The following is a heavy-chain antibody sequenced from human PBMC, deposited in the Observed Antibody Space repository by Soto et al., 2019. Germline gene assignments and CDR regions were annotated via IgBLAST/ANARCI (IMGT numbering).Heavy chain of an antibody. V-gene: IGHV3-7*01. CDR3: ARDGGYYYDSSGYYYLGGMDV. D-gene: IGHD3-22*01. CDR1: GFTFDSYW. Sequence: PGGSLRLSCAASGFTFDSYWMSWVRQAPGKGLEWLATIHKDGNEKKYVDSVKGRFTMSRDNAKNSLYLQMDSLRAEDTAVYYCARDGGYYYDSSGYYYLGGMDVWGQGTTVTVSS. J-gene: IGHJ6*02. CDR2: IHKDGNEK.